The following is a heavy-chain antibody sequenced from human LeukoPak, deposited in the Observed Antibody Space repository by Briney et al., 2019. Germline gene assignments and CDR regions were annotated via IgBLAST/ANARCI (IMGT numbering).Heavy chain of an antibody. D-gene: IGHD3-10*01. Sequence: GESLKISCKGSGYSFTTYWIAWVRQMPGKGLEWMGIIYPGDSDTRYSPSFQGQVTISADKSISTAYLQWSSLKASDTAMYYCARRRGGYGSGYYYFDYWGQGTLVTVSA. CDR1: GYSFTTYW. CDR2: IYPGDSDT. J-gene: IGHJ4*02. V-gene: IGHV5-51*01. CDR3: ARRRGGYGSGYYYFDY.